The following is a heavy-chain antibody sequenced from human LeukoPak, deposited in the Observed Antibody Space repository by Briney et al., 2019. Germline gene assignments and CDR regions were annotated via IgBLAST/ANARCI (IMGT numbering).Heavy chain of an antibody. CDR2: INQDGSDK. CDR3: AELGITMIGGV. CDR1: GLTFSIHW. D-gene: IGHD3-10*02. V-gene: IGHV3-7*01. J-gene: IGHJ6*04. Sequence: GGSLRLSCAASGLTFSIHWMNWVRQAPGKGLECVANINQDGSDKYYVDSVKGRFTISRDNTKNSLYLQMNSLRAEDTAVYYCAELGITMIGGVWGKGTTVTISS.